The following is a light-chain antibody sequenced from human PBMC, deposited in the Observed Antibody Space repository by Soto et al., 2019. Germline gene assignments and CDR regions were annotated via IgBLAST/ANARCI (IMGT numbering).Light chain of an antibody. J-gene: IGKJ4*01. CDR1: QGIRSE. V-gene: IGKV1-6*01. CDR3: IQDYNYPLT. Sequence: AIQMTQSPSSLSASVGDRVTTTCRASQGIRSELGWYQQKPGKAPNLLIYTASTLHSGVPSRFSGSGSGTDFTLTISSLQPEDFATYYCIQDYNYPLTFGGGTRVEIK. CDR2: TAS.